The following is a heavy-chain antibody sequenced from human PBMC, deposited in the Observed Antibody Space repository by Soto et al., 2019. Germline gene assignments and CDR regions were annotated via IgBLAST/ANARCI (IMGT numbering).Heavy chain of an antibody. D-gene: IGHD3-10*01. CDR2: ISYTGST. CDR1: GDSISRYY. J-gene: IGHJ5*02. CDR3: ASVGELPVWFDP. Sequence: SETLSLTCTVSGDSISRYYWSWIRQPPWKGLEWVGYISYTGSTIYNPSLESRATISLDTSKNQVSLRLNSVTVAETAVYYCASVGELPVWFDPWGRGTLVTVSS. V-gene: IGHV4-59*13.